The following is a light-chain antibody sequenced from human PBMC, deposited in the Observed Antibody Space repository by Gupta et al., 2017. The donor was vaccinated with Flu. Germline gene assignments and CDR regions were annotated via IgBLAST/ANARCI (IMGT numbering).Light chain of an antibody. Sequence: SITISCTGTSSYVGGYNSVSWYQQHPGKAPKLMIYEVSNRPSGVSSRFSGSKSGNTASLTISGLQDEDEANYYCTSYSSSSPYVFGTGTKVTVL. CDR1: SSYVGGYNS. V-gene: IGLV2-14*01. J-gene: IGLJ1*01. CDR2: EVS. CDR3: TSYSSSSPYV.